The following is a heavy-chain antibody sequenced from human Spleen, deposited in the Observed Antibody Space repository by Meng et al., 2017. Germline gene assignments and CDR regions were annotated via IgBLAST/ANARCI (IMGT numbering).Heavy chain of an antibody. Sequence: SVKVSCKASGYTFPDYWLHWLRQAPGQGLEWMGGIIPIFGTANYAQKFQGRVTITADESTSTAYMELISLRSEDTAVYYCARDYYGSASYYEYYFDYWGQGTLVTVSS. CDR1: GYTFPDYW. V-gene: IGHV1-69*13. D-gene: IGHD3-10*01. CDR3: ARDYYGSASYYEYYFDY. J-gene: IGHJ4*02. CDR2: IIPIFGTA.